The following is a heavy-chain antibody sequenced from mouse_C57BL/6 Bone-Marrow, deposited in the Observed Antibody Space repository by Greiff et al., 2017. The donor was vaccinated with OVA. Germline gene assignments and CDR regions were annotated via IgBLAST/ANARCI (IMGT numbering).Heavy chain of an antibody. CDR1: GFTFSDSG. CDR2: ISSGSSTI. D-gene: IGHD1-2*01. Sequence: EVQGVESGGGLVKPGGSLKLSCAASGFTFSDSGMHWVRQAPEKGLEWVAYISSGSSTIYYADTVKGRFTISRDNAKNTLFLQMTSLRSEDTAMYYCATLRAYWGQGTLVTVSA. CDR3: ATLRAY. V-gene: IGHV5-17*01. J-gene: IGHJ3*01.